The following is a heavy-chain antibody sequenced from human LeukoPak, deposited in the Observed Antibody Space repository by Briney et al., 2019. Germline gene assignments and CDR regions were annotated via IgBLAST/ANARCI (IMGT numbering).Heavy chain of an antibody. CDR2: ISGSGGT. V-gene: IGHV3-23*01. CDR1: GFSFSNYL. Sequence: GGSLRLSCAVSGFSFSNYLMSWVRHAPGKGLEWVSAISGSGGTYYADSVKGRFTISRDNSKNTLYLQMSSLRGEDTAVYYCAKDFPRSKSFDYWGQGTLVTVSS. CDR3: AKDFPRSKSFDY. J-gene: IGHJ4*02.